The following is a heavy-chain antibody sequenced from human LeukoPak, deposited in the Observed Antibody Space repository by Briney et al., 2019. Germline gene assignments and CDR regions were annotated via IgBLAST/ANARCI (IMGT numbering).Heavy chain of an antibody. V-gene: IGHV3-7*03. CDR1: GFTFSSYW. J-gene: IGHJ4*02. Sequence: GGSLRLSCAASGFTFSSYWMSWVRQAPGKGLEWVANIKQDGSEKYYVDSVKGRFTISRDNAKNSLYLQMNDLKTEDTAVYYCTSSSGCYLDYWGQGTLVTVSS. CDR3: TSSSGCYLDY. CDR2: IKQDGSEK. D-gene: IGHD2-2*01.